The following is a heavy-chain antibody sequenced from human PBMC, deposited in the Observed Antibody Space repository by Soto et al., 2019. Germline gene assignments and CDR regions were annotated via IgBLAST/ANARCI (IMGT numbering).Heavy chain of an antibody. V-gene: IGHV4-30-4*01. J-gene: IGHJ5*02. CDR1: GGSISSGDYY. CDR2: IYYSGST. D-gene: IGHD3-10*01. Sequence: QVQLQESGPGLVKPSQTLSLTCTVSGGSISSGDYYWSWIRQPPGKGLEWIGYIYYSGSTYYNPSLKCRVTISVDTSKDQFSLKLSSVTAADTAVYYCARASITMVRGVIDWFDPWGQGTLVTVSS. CDR3: ARASITMVRGVIDWFDP.